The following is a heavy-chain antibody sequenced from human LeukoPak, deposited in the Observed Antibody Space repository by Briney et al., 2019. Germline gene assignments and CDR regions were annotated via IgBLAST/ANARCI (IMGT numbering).Heavy chain of an antibody. J-gene: IGHJ3*02. V-gene: IGHV4-30-4*01. Sequence: SETLSLTCAVYGGSFSGYYWSWIRQPPGKGLEWIGYIYYSGSTYYNPSLKSRVTISVDTSKNQFSLKLSSVTAADTAVYYCAREIAAAGAFDIWGQGTMVTVSS. CDR3: AREIAAAGAFDI. CDR1: GGSFSGYY. CDR2: IYYSGST. D-gene: IGHD6-13*01.